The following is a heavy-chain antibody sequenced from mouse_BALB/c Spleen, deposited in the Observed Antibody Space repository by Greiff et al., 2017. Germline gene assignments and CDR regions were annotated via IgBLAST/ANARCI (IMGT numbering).Heavy chain of an antibody. J-gene: IGHJ2*01. CDR1: GYAFSSSW. V-gene: IGHV1-82*01. D-gene: IGHD1-1*01. CDR2: IYPGDGDT. Sequence: VLLQQSGPELVKPGASVKISCKASGYAFSSSWMNWVKQRPGQGLEWIGRIYPGDGDTNYNGKFKGKATLTADKSSSTAYMQLSSLTSVDSAVYFCARSGYGSTFDYWGQGTTLTVSS. CDR3: ARSGYGSTFDY.